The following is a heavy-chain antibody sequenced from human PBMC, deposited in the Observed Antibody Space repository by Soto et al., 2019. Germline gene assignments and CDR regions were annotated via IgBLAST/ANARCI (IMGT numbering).Heavy chain of an antibody. J-gene: IGHJ4*02. CDR2: IWYDGSNK. CDR3: ARDPFVVVPAPYFDY. V-gene: IGHV3-33*01. Sequence: GGSLRLSCAASGFTFSSYGMHWVRRAPGKGMEWVAVIWYDGSNKYYADSVKGRFTISRDNSKNTLYLQMNSLRAEDTAVYYCARDPFVVVPAPYFDYWGQGTLVTVSS. CDR1: GFTFSSYG. D-gene: IGHD2-2*01.